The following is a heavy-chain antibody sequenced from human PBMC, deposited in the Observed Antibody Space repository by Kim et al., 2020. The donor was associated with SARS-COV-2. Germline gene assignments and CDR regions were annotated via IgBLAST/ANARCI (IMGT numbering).Heavy chain of an antibody. J-gene: IGHJ4*02. Sequence: YYAASVKGRFTMPRDNSKNSLYLQMNSLRDEDTAVYYCARDLGMATRRVWWGQGTLVTVSS. D-gene: IGHD5-12*01. V-gene: IGHV3-48*02. CDR3: ARDLGMATRRVW.